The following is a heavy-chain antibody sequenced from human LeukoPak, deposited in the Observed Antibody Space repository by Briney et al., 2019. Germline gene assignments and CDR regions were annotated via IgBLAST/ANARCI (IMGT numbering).Heavy chain of an antibody. CDR3: ARPDCSGGSCYESSLARPFDY. Sequence: GGSLRLSCAASGFTFSSYSMNWVRQAPGKGLEWVSSIRSSSSNIYYADSVKGRFTISRDNAKNSLYLQMNSLRAEDTAVYYCARPDCSGGSCYESSLARPFDYWGQGTLVTVSS. CDR2: IRSSSSNI. D-gene: IGHD2-15*01. J-gene: IGHJ4*02. CDR1: GFTFSSYS. V-gene: IGHV3-21*01.